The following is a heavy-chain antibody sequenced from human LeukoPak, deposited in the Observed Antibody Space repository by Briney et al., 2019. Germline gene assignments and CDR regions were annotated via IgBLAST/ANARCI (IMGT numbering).Heavy chain of an antibody. CDR2: KNQDGGEY. V-gene: IGHV3-7*01. J-gene: IGHJ6*03. CDR3: AKTSLSDASGHYYYMDV. Sequence: GGSLRLSCAASGFTLSRYWMGWVRAAPGKGLEWVANKNQDGGEYYYLDSVKGRFTISRDNSQNTVSLQVNNLRTEDTAFYYCAKTSLSDASGHYYYMDVWGKGNTVPVSS. D-gene: IGHD3-3*01. CDR1: GFTLSRYW.